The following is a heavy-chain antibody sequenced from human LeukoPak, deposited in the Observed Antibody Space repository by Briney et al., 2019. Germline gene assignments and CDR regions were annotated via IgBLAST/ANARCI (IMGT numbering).Heavy chain of an antibody. Sequence: SETLSLTCAVYGGSFSGYYWSWIRQPPGKGLEWIGEINHSGSTNYNPSFKSRVTISVATSKSQFSLKLSSVTAADTAVYYCARYDYGDCGWFDPWGQGALGTVSS. J-gene: IGHJ5*02. CDR1: GGSFSGYY. CDR3: ARYDYGDCGWFDP. CDR2: INHSGST. D-gene: IGHD4-17*01. V-gene: IGHV4-34*01.